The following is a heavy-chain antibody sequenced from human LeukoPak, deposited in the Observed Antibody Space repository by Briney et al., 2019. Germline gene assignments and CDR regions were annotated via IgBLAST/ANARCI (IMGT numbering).Heavy chain of an antibody. CDR2: INHSGST. Sequence: SETLSLTCAVYGGSFSGYYWSWIRQPPGKGLEWIGEINHSGSTNYNPSLKSRVTISVDTSKNQFSLKLSSVTAADTAVYYCARGSPIVVVPAAIHYYYYGMDVWGKGTTVTVSS. CDR3: ARGSPIVVVPAAIHYYYYGMDV. J-gene: IGHJ6*04. V-gene: IGHV4-34*01. D-gene: IGHD2-2*02. CDR1: GGSFSGYY.